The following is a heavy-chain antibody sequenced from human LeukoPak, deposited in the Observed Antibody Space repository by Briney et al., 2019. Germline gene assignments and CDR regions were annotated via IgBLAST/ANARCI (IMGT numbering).Heavy chain of an antibody. D-gene: IGHD3-10*02. V-gene: IGHV3-23*01. Sequence: GGSLRLSFAASGFTFSSYAMRWVRQTPAKGLEWVSAISGSGGSTYYADSVKGRFTISRDNSKNTLYLQMNSLRAEDTAVYYCAELGITMIGGVWGKGTTVTISS. CDR3: AELGITMIGGV. J-gene: IGHJ6*04. CDR2: ISGSGGST. CDR1: GFTFSSYA.